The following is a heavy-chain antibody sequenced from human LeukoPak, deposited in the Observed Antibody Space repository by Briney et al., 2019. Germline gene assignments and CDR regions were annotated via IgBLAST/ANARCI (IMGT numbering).Heavy chain of an antibody. CDR2: ISAYNGNT. V-gene: IGHV1-18*01. CDR3: ACLQWLVHDRYYDY. Sequence: ASVKVSCKASGYTFASYGMSWVRQAPGQGLEWMGWISAYNGNTNYAQKLQGRVTMTTDTSTSTAYMELRSLRSDDTAVYYCACLQWLVHDRYYDYWGQGTLVTVSS. D-gene: IGHD6-19*01. CDR1: GYTFASYG. J-gene: IGHJ4*02.